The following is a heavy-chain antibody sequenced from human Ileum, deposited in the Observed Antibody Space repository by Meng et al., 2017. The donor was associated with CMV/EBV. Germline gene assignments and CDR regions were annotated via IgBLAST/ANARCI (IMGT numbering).Heavy chain of an antibody. V-gene: IGHV4-34*01. CDR1: IESFSGYS. J-gene: IGHJ4*02. Sequence: QGQLQEGVAVLLDASELLSLTCAVYIESFSGYSWSWIRQTPGKGLEWIGEINHSGSTNYNPSLKSRVTISADTSKNQFSLKLSSVTAADTALYYCARAEEYYYDSRGYYFSDYWGQGTLVTVSS. D-gene: IGHD3-22*01. CDR3: ARAEEYYYDSRGYYFSDY. CDR2: INHSGST.